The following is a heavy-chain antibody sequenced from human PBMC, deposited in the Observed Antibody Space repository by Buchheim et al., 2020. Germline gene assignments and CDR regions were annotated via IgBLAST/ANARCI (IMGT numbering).Heavy chain of an antibody. CDR3: AKDGRLEMATITPTYFDY. V-gene: IGHV3-23*01. CDR1: GFTFSSYA. J-gene: IGHJ4*02. CDR2: ISGSGGST. Sequence: EVQLLESGGGLVQPGGSLRLSCAASGFTFSSYAMSWVRQAPGKELEWVSAISGSGGSTYYADSVKGRFTISRDNSKNTLYLQMNSLRAEDTAVYYCAKDGRLEMATITPTYFDYWGQGTL. D-gene: IGHD5-24*01.